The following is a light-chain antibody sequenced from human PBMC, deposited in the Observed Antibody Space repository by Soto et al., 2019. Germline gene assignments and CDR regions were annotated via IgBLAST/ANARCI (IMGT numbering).Light chain of an antibody. CDR1: QSISSH. CDR2: TAS. V-gene: IGKV1-39*01. CDR3: QHFVNSLTWT. Sequence: DIRMTQSPSSLSASVGDTVTLTCLASQSISSHLNWYQQKPGKAPNLLMYTASNLQSGVPSRFSGSGSGTDFTLTISRLEPEDFAVYYCQHFVNSLTWTFGQGTKVDIK. J-gene: IGKJ1*01.